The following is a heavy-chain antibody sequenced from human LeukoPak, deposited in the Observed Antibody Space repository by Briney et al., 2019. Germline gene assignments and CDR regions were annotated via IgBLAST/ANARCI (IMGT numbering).Heavy chain of an antibody. CDR3: AKEAYNYKWQWFDP. Sequence: GGSLRLSCAASGFTFSPFAMNWVRQAPGKGPEWVSSISGGGGIIYYAESVKGRFTISRDDSKNTLYLQMNSLRVEDTAVYYCAKEAYNYKWQWFDPWGQGTLVTVSS. D-gene: IGHD1-1*01. J-gene: IGHJ5*02. CDR2: ISGGGGII. CDR1: GFTFSPFA. V-gene: IGHV3-23*01.